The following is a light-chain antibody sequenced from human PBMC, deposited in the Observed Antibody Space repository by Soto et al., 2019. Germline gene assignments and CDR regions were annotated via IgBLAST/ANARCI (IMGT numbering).Light chain of an antibody. CDR1: QSVSSY. CDR3: QQRFNWPRFT. J-gene: IGKJ2*01. V-gene: IGKV3-11*01. Sequence: EIVLTQSPATLSLSPGERATLSCRASQSVSSYLAWYQQKPGQAPRLLIYDASNRATGIPARFSGGGSGTDFALTISSLEHEDCAVYYCQQRFNWPRFTFGQGTKLEIK. CDR2: DAS.